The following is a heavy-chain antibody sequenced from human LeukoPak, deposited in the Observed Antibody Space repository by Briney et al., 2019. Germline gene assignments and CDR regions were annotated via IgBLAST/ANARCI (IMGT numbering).Heavy chain of an antibody. CDR1: GFTVSSNY. V-gene: IGHV3-53*01. CDR2: IYSGGST. J-gene: IGHJ6*02. Sequence: GGSLRLSCAASGFTVSSNYMSWVRQAPGKGLEWVSIIYSGGSTYYAESVKGRFTISRDNSKNTLYLQMNSLRAEDTAVYYCARDRQQQMVWGRYYYYGMDVWGQGTTVTVSS. CDR3: ARDRQQQMVWGRYYYYGMDV. D-gene: IGHD6-13*01.